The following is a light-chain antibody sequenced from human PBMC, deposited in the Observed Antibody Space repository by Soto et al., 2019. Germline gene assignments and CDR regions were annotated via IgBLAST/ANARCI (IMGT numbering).Light chain of an antibody. J-gene: IGKJ4*01. CDR3: QQYTSYY. CDR2: DSS. CDR1: QNINTW. V-gene: IGKV1-5*01. Sequence: DIQMTQSPSTLSAYVGDRVTITCRASQNINTWLAWSQQKPGKAPKLLIYDSSSLESGDPSRVSGSGSGSEFTLTIRCLQPDVFAPYYCQQYTSYYVGGGTKVDIK.